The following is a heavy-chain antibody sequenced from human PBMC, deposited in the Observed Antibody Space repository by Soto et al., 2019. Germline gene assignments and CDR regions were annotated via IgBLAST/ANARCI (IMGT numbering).Heavy chain of an antibody. D-gene: IGHD2-2*01. CDR3: ARDLIVVVPAAISPFLTSYYGMDV. Sequence: GGLVKVSCKASGYTFTSYGISWVRQAPGQGLEWMGWISAYNGNTNYAQKLQGRVTMTTDTSTSTAYMELRSLRSDDTAVYYCARDLIVVVPAAISPFLTSYYGMDVWGQGTTVTVSS. CDR1: GYTFTSYG. V-gene: IGHV1-18*01. CDR2: ISAYNGNT. J-gene: IGHJ6*02.